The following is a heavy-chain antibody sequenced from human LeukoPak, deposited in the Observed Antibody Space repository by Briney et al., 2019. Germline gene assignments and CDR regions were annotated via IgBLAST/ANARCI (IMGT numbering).Heavy chain of an antibody. V-gene: IGHV4-31*03. J-gene: IGHJ6*02. D-gene: IGHD4-17*01. CDR1: GGSISSGGYY. CDR2: IYYSGST. Sequence: NPSETLSLTCTVSGGSISSGGYYWSWIRQHPGKGLEWIGYIYYSGSTYYNPSLKSRVTISVDTSKNQFSLKLSSVTAADTAVYYCARVTTAYYYYGMDVWGQGTTVTVSS. CDR3: ARVTTAYYYYGMDV.